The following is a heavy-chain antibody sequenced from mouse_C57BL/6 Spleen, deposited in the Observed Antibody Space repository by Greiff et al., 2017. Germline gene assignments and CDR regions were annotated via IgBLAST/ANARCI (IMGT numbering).Heavy chain of an antibody. CDR1: GYAFSSSW. CDR3: ARGVSHYFDY. CDR2: IYPGDGDT. Sequence: QVQLKQSGPELVKPGASVKISCKASGYAFSSSWMNWVKQRPGKGLEWIGRIYPGDGDTNYNGKFKGKATLTADKSSSTAYMQLSSLPSEDSAVYFCARGVSHYFDYWGQGTTLTVSS. J-gene: IGHJ2*01. D-gene: IGHD6-2*01. V-gene: IGHV1-82*01.